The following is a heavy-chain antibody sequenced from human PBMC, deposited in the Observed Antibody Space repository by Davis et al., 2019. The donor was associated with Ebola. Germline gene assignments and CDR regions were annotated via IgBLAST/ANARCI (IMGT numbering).Heavy chain of an antibody. CDR2: MHPRNSDT. V-gene: IGHV5-51*01. CDR1: GYTFTDHW. D-gene: IGHD2-2*03. J-gene: IGHJ6*03. Sequence: GESLKISCQASGYTFTDHWIGWVRQMPGKGLEWLGPMHPRNSDTRYSPSFQGQVTISADKSTSTVYLQWSSLKDSDTAMYFCARRALDQHYYYYMDVWGKGTTVTVS. CDR3: ARRALDQHYYYYMDV.